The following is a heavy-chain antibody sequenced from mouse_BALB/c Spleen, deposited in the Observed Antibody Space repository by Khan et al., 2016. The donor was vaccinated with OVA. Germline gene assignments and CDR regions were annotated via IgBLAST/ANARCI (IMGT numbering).Heavy chain of an antibody. CDR2: INPKNGGT. D-gene: IGHD3-3*01. CDR1: GYTFPEYT. CDR3: ARDAGRS. J-gene: IGHJ4*01. V-gene: IGHV1-18*01. Sequence: VRLKESGPELVKSGASVKISCKTSGYTFPEYTVHWVKQSLGKSLDWIGVINPKNGGTAYNQKFKGKATLTVDKSSSTAYMEFRSLTSEDSAVYYCARDAGRSWGQGTSVTVAS.